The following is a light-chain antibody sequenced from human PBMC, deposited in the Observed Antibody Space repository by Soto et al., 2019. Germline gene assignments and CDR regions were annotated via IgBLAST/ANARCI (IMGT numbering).Light chain of an antibody. Sequence: QSALTQPASVSGSPGQSITISCTGTSGDIGSYNRVSWYQQHPGKAPKLIIYEVTDRPSGVSNRFSGSKSGNTASLTISGLQGEHDEEYYYSSYTNITTRACVFGTGTKLTVL. J-gene: IGLJ1*01. CDR3: SSYTNITTRACV. CDR2: EVT. CDR1: SGDIGSYNR. V-gene: IGLV2-14*01.